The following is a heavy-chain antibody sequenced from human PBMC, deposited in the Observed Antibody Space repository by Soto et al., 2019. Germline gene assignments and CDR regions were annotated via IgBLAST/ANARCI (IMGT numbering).Heavy chain of an antibody. CDR1: GFTFSGYA. V-gene: IGHV3-30*04. CDR3: ARAYCSPTGCYHHGGPQYIDFYGMDV. CDR2: LSFHGRDE. J-gene: IGHJ6*02. Sequence: PGGSLRLSCAASGFTFSGYAFHWVRQAPGKGLEWVALLSFHGRDESYVDSVRGRFTISRDNSMNTVFLQMNSLRVDDTALYYCARAYCSPTGCYHHGGPQYIDFYGMDVWGQGTAVTVCS. D-gene: IGHD2-2*01.